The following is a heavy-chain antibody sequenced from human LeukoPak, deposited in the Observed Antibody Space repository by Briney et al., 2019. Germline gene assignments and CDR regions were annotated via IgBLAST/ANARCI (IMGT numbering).Heavy chain of an antibody. V-gene: IGHV3-64*01. CDR1: GFTFSSYA. CDR3: AGPKYCSSTSCFDFDY. CDR2: ISSNGGST. J-gene: IGHJ4*02. Sequence: GRSLRLSCAASGFTFSSYAMHWVRQAPGKGLEYVSAISSNGGSTYYANSVKGRFTISRDNSKNTLYLQMGSLRAEDMAVYYCAGPKYCSSTSCFDFDYWGQGTLVTVFS. D-gene: IGHD2-2*01.